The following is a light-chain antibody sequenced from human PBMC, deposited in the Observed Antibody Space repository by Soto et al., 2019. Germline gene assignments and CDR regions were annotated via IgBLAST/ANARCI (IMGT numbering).Light chain of an antibody. V-gene: IGKV1-5*01. CDR2: DAS. CDR1: QSISSW. J-gene: IGKJ3*01. CDR3: QQYNSYPPLFY. Sequence: DIQMTQSPSTLSASVGDRVTITCRASQSISSWLAWYQQKPGKAPKLLIYDASSLESGVPSRFSGSGSGTEFTLTISSLHPDDFATYYCQQYNSYPPLFYFGPGTKLDIK.